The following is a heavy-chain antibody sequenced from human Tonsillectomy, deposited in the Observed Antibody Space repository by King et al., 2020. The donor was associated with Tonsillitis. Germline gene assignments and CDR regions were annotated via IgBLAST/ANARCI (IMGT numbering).Heavy chain of an antibody. CDR1: GGSISSGGYY. Sequence: QLQESGPGLVKSSETLSLTCTVSGGSISSGGYYWSWIRQHPGKGLEWIGYIFYRGSTYYNPSLKSLVTISLDTSKNQFSLKLNSVTAADTAVYYCARTRGDGSWFAPWGQGTLVTVSS. CDR2: IFYRGST. J-gene: IGHJ5*02. V-gene: IGHV4-31*01. D-gene: IGHD1-26*01. CDR3: ARTRGDGSWFAP.